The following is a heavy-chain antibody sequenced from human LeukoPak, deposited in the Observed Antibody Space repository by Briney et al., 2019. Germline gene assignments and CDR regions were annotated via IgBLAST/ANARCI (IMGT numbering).Heavy chain of an antibody. CDR2: INHSGST. V-gene: IGHV4-34*01. D-gene: IGHD3-10*01. CDR3: ARDRLLLWFGESHYYYYGMDV. CDR1: GGSFSGYY. J-gene: IGHJ6*02. Sequence: PSETLSLTCAVYGGSFSGYYWSWIRQPPGKGLEWIGEINHSGSTNYNPSLKSRVTISVDTSKNQFSLKLSSVTAADTAVYYCARDRLLLWFGESHYYYYGMDVWGQGTTVTVSS.